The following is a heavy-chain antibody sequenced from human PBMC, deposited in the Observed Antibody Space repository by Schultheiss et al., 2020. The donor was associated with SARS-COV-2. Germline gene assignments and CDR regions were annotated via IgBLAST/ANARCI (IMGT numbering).Heavy chain of an antibody. J-gene: IGHJ4*01. Sequence: GGSLRLSCAVSGFTFSSYAMSWVRQAPGKGLEWVSAISSSGGSTYYADSVKGRFTISRDNSKNTLYLQMNSLRAEDTAVYYCAKDEYSGSYAMDYWGHGTLVTVSS. CDR3: AKDEYSGSYAMDY. V-gene: IGHV3-23*01. D-gene: IGHD5-12*01. CDR1: GFTFSSYA. CDR2: ISSSGGST.